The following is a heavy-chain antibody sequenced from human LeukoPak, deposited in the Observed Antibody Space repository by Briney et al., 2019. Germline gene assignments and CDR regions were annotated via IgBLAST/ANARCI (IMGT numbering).Heavy chain of an antibody. CDR1: GFTFSSYS. CDR2: ISSSSSYI. V-gene: IGHV3-21*01. Sequence: GGSLRLSCAASGFTFSSYSMNWVRQAPGKGLEWVSSISSSSSYIYYADSVKGRFTISRDNAENSLYLQMNSLRAEDTAVYYCARERGTDYYMDVWGKGTTVTVSS. CDR3: ARERGTDYYMDV. J-gene: IGHJ6*03.